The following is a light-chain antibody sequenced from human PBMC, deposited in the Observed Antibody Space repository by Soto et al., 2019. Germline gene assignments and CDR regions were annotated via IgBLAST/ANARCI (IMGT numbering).Light chain of an antibody. CDR2: DVS. CDR3: NSYTSSSTYV. Sequence: QSALTQPASVSGSPGQSITISCTGTTSDGGRYNYVSWYQQHPGKAPKLIIYDVSNRPSGVSNRFSGSKSGNTASLTISGLQAEDEADYYCNSYTSSSTYVFGTGTKLTVL. V-gene: IGLV2-14*01. J-gene: IGLJ1*01. CDR1: TSDGGRYNY.